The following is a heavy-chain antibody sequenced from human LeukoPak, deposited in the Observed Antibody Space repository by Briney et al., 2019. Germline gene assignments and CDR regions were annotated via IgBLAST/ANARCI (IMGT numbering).Heavy chain of an antibody. CDR1: GGTFSSYA. CDR3: ARAVFWSSSWYVSFVDY. D-gene: IGHD6-13*01. J-gene: IGHJ4*02. CDR2: IIPIFGSA. Sequence: SVTVSCKASGGTFSSYAISWVRQAPGQGLEWMGRIIPIFGSANYAQKFQGRVTITTDESKSSAYLEPSSLRSVDTDVYYCARAVFWSSSWYVSFVDYWGEGTLVTVSS. V-gene: IGHV1-69*05.